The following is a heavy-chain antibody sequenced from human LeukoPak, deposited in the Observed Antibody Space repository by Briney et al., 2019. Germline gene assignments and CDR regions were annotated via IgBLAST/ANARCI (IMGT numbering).Heavy chain of an antibody. Sequence: SETLSLTCTVSGGSISSYYWSWIRQPPGKGLEWIGYIYYSGSTNYNPSLKSRVTISVDTSKNQFSLKLSSVTAADTAVYYRARVSSSSDFDYWGQGTLFTVSS. CDR1: GGSISSYY. CDR3: ARVSSSSDFDY. CDR2: IYYSGST. J-gene: IGHJ4*02. V-gene: IGHV4-59*01. D-gene: IGHD6-6*01.